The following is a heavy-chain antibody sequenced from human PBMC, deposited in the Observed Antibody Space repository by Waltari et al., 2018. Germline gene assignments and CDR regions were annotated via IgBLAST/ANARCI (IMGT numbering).Heavy chain of an antibody. D-gene: IGHD1-26*01. Sequence: EVQLVESGGGLVKPGGSLRLSCAASGFTFSSYTMKWVRQAPGKGVEWVSSITNSNNYMYYADSVKGRFTISRDNAQKSVYLQMNSLRAEDTAVYYCAREWGRDADCWGQGTLVTVSS. J-gene: IGHJ4*02. CDR3: AREWGRDADC. CDR2: ITNSNNYM. CDR1: GFTFSSYT. V-gene: IGHV3-21*01.